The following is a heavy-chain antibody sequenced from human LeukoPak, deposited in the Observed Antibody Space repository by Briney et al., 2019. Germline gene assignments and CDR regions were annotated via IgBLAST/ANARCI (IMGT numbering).Heavy chain of an antibody. V-gene: IGHV3-53*01. CDR1: GFTVSSNY. CDR3: ASRSDPSRIDY. Sequence: GGSLRLSCAASGFTVSSNYISWVRQAPGKGLEWVSVIYSGGSTYYADSVKGRFTISRDNSKNTLYLQMNSLRAEDTAVYYCASRSDPSRIDYWGQGTLVTVSS. D-gene: IGHD6-13*01. CDR2: IYSGGST. J-gene: IGHJ4*02.